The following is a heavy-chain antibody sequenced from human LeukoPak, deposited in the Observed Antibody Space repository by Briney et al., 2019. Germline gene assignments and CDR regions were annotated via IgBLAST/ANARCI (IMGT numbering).Heavy chain of an antibody. J-gene: IGHJ4*02. D-gene: IGHD3-22*01. V-gene: IGHV4-61*01. Sequence: PSETLSLTCTVSGGSVSSGSYYWSWIRQPPGKGLEWIGYIYYSGSTNYNPSLKSRVTISVDTSKNQFSLKLSSVTAADTAVYYCARVVYDSSGYYLGVGPLDYWGQGTLVTVSS. CDR3: ARVVYDSSGYYLGVGPLDY. CDR2: IYYSGST. CDR1: GGSVSSGSYY.